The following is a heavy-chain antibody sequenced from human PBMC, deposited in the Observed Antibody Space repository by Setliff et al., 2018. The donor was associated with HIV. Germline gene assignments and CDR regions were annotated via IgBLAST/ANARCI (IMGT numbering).Heavy chain of an antibody. D-gene: IGHD3-16*01. CDR3: TNWPEGAHDLFDY. CDR1: GFTFSTYD. CDR2: INGGGNYI. J-gene: IGHJ4*02. Sequence: GGSLRLSCAASGFTFSTYDMTWVRQAPGKGLEWVSLINGGGNYIQYADSAKGRFIISRDNSENTAYLQMSSLRDEDTAIYYCTNWPEGAHDLFDYWGQGTLVTVSS. V-gene: IGHV3-23*03.